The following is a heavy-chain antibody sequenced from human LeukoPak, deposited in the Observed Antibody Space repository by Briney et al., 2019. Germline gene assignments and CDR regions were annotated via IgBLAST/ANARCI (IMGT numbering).Heavy chain of an antibody. V-gene: IGHV3-74*01. D-gene: IGHD6-19*01. CDR2: INSDGTTT. Sequence: GGSLRPSCSASGFTFSSYAMHWVRQAPGKGLVWVSRINSDGTTTNYAESVKGRFTISRDNAKNTLYLQMNSLRAEDTAVYYCATGSGWYMDYWGQGTLVTVSS. CDR3: ATGSGWYMDY. J-gene: IGHJ4*02. CDR1: GFTFSSYA.